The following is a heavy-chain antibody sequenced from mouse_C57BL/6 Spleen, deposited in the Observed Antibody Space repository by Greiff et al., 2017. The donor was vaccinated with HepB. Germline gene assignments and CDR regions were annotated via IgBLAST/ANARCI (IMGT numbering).Heavy chain of an antibody. CDR2: INPNNGGT. CDR3: ARSDSRYAMDY. V-gene: IGHV1-26*01. Sequence: VQLQQSGPELVKPGASVKISCKASGYTFTDYYMNWVKQSHGKSLEWIGDINPNNGGTSYNQKFKGKATLTVDKSSSTAYMELRSLTSEDSAVYYCARSDSRYAMDYWGQGTSVTVSS. CDR1: GYTFTDYY. J-gene: IGHJ4*01.